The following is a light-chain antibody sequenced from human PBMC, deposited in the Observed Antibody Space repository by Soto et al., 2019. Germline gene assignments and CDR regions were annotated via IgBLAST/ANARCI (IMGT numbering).Light chain of an antibody. J-gene: IGKJ1*01. V-gene: IGKV1-5*03. Sequence: DIQVTQSPSTLSASVGDRVTITCRASQNINSWLAWYQQKPGKAPNLLIYKASSLESGVPSRFSGSGSGTEFTLTISSLQPDDFATYYCQQYKSYWTFGQGTKVDIK. CDR1: QNINSW. CDR2: KAS. CDR3: QQYKSYWT.